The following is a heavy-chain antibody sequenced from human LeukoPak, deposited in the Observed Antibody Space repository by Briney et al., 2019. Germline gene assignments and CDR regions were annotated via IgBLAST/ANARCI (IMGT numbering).Heavy chain of an antibody. CDR2: ISSSGSTI. J-gene: IGHJ3*02. V-gene: IGHV3-48*03. CDR1: GFTFSSYE. CDR3: ARDRMPDYYDSSGVGDAFDI. Sequence: PGGSLRLSCAASGFTFSSYEMNWVRQAPGKGLEWVSYISSSGSTIYYADSVKGRFTISRDNAKNSLYLQMNSLRAEDTAVYYCARDRMPDYYDSSGVGDAFDIWGQGTMVTVSS. D-gene: IGHD3-22*01.